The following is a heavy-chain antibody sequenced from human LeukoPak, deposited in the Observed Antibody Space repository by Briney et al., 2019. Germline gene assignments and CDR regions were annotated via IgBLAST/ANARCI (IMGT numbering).Heavy chain of an antibody. CDR1: GFAFSEYA. V-gene: IGHV3-23*01. Sequence: GGSLRLPCAASGFAFSEYAMNWVRQAPGKGLEWVSHITGGGERTYFADSVKGRFTMSRDNSKNTLYLQMSSLRAEDTAVYYCAPDFVARNGVYDAFDVCGQGTMVSVS. D-gene: IGHD5-24*01. CDR3: APDFVARNGVYDAFDV. CDR2: ITGGGERT. J-gene: IGHJ3*01.